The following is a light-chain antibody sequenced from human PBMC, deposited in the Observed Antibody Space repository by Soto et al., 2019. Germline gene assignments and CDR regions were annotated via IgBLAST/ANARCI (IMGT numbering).Light chain of an antibody. Sequence: QSALTQPPSASGSPGQSVTISCTGTSHDVGGYNYVSWYQQHPGRAPKLIIYEVNKRPSGVPDRFSGSKSGNTASLTVSGLQAEDEADYYCSSYAGSTNLLFGGGTQLTVL. CDR3: SSYAGSTNLL. V-gene: IGLV2-8*01. CDR1: SHDVGGYNY. CDR2: EVN. J-gene: IGLJ2*01.